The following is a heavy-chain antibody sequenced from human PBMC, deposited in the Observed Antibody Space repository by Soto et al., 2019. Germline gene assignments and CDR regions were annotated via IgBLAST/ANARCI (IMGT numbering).Heavy chain of an antibody. CDR1: GGFISSGGYY. V-gene: IGHV4-31*03. Sequence: QVQLQESGPGLVKPSQTLSLTCTVSGGFISSGGYYWSWIRQHPGKGLEWIGYIYYSGSTDYNPSLKSRVIISVDTSKNQFSLKLSSVTAADTDVYYCARTLSYNWFDPWGQVTLVTVSS. CDR3: ARTLSYNWFDP. J-gene: IGHJ5*02. CDR2: IYYSGST.